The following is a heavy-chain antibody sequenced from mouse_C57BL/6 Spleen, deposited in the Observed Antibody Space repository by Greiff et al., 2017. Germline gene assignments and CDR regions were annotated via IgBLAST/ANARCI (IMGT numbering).Heavy chain of an antibody. D-gene: IGHD2-4*01. CDR1: GFTFSSYT. V-gene: IGHV5-9*01. Sequence: EVKLMESGGGLVTPGGSLTLSCAASGFTFSSYTMSWVRQTPEKRLEWVATISGGGGNTYYPDSVKGRFTISRDNDKNTLYLQMSSMRSEDTALYDCASLYYDDDGWYFDVWGTGTTVTVSS. CDR3: ASLYYDDDGWYFDV. J-gene: IGHJ1*03. CDR2: ISGGGGNT.